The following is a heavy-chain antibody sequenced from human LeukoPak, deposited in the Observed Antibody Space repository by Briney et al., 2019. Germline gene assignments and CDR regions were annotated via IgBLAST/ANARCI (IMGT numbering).Heavy chain of an antibody. CDR1: GFTFSSSA. J-gene: IGHJ4*02. Sequence: PVGSLRLSCAASGFTFSSSAMSWVRQAPGKGLEWVSAISNNGGYTYYADSVQGRFTISRDNSKSTLCLQMNSLRAEDTAVYYCAKQLGYCSDGSCYFPYWGQGTLVTVSS. CDR2: ISNNGGYT. V-gene: IGHV3-23*01. D-gene: IGHD2-15*01. CDR3: AKQLGYCSDGSCYFPY.